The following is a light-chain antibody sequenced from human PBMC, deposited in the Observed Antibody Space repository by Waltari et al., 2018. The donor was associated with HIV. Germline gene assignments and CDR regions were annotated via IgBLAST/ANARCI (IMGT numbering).Light chain of an antibody. V-gene: IGLV1-40*01. J-gene: IGLJ2*01. Sequence: QSVLPQPPSVSGAPGQRVTISCTGRRPNIGAGYAVHWYQQLPGTAPKVHIYGNTNRPSGVPDRFSGSKSGTSASLAITGLQAEDEADYYCQSYDSSLSGFVVFGGGTKVTVL. CDR2: GNT. CDR1: RPNIGAGYA. CDR3: QSYDSSLSGFVV.